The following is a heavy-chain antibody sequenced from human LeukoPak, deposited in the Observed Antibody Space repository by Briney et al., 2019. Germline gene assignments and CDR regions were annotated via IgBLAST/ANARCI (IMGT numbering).Heavy chain of an antibody. V-gene: IGHV4-34*01. CDR1: GGSFSGYY. J-gene: IGHJ3*02. CDR3: ARLQIRRTYYYDSSGYSKSGAFDI. Sequence: PSETLSLTCAVYGGSFSGYYWSWIRQPPGKGLEWIGEINHSGSTNYNPSLKSRVTISVDTSKNQFSLKLSSVTAADTAVYYCARLQIRRTYYYDSSGYSKSGAFDIWGQGTMVTVSS. CDR2: INHSGST. D-gene: IGHD3-22*01.